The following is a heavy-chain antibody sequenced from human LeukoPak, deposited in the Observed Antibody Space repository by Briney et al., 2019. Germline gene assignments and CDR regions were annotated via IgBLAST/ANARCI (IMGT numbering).Heavy chain of an antibody. CDR1: GHTSSNGY. J-gene: IGHJ2*01. D-gene: IGHD6-19*01. CDR2: IDPSGEST. V-gene: IGHV1-46*01. CDR3: ARATIAVSSDWYFDL. Sequence: ASVKVSCRASGHTSSNGYIHWVRQAPGQGLEWMGIIDPSGESTNYAQKFQGRVTMTRDTSTSTVYMELSSLRSDDTAVYFCARATIAVSSDWYFDLWGRGTLLTVSS.